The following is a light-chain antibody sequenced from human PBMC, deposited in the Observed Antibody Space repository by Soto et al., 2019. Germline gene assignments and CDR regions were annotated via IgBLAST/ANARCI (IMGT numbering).Light chain of an antibody. CDR1: SSDVGGYNH. Sequence: QSALTQPASVSGSPGQSITISCTGTSSDVGGYNHVSWYQQHPGEAPKLMIYDVNYRPSGVSNRFSGSKSGNTASLTISGLQADDEADCYCSSFSSTSTFAFGGGTKATVL. J-gene: IGLJ2*01. CDR2: DVN. CDR3: SSFSSTSTFA. V-gene: IGLV2-14*03.